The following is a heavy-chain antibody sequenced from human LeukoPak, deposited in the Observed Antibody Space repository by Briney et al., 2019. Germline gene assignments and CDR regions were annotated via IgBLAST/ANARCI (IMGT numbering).Heavy chain of an antibody. J-gene: IGHJ4*02. D-gene: IGHD2-15*01. CDR3: GRMAGDCGGHSCYSIDY. CDR1: GGSFSSEA. V-gene: IGHV1-69*05. CDR2: IIPIFRTP. Sequence: SVKVSCKTFGGSFSSEAISWVRQAPGQGLEWMGGIIPIFRTPNYAQNFQGRVTITTDESTSTAYMEVSSLRSEDTAVYYCGRMAGDCGGHSCYSIDYWGQGTLVTVSS.